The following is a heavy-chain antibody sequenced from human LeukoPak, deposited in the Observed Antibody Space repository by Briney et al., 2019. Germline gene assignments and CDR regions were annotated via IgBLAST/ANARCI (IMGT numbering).Heavy chain of an antibody. CDR2: IIPILGIA. Sequence: SVKVSCKASGGTFSSYAISWVRQAPGQGLEWMGRIIPILGIANYAQKFQGRVTITADKSTSTAYMELSSLRSEDTAVYYCARSSKHYDFWSGHPPGAFDIWGQGTMVTVSS. CDR3: ARSSKHYDFWSGHPPGAFDI. D-gene: IGHD3-3*01. CDR1: GGTFSSYA. V-gene: IGHV1-69*04. J-gene: IGHJ3*02.